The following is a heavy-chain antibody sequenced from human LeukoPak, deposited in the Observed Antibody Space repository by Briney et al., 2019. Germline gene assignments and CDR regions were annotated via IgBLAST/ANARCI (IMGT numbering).Heavy chain of an antibody. D-gene: IGHD4-17*01. CDR1: GYTFTSYV. J-gene: IGHJ4*02. Sequence: ASVKVSCKASGYTFTSYVISWVRQAPGQGLEWMGWISAYNGNTKCTQKFQGRVTMTTDTSTSTAYMELRSLRSDDTAVYYCARDLYGDLLDYWGQGTLVTVSS. V-gene: IGHV1-18*01. CDR3: ARDLYGDLLDY. CDR2: ISAYNGNT.